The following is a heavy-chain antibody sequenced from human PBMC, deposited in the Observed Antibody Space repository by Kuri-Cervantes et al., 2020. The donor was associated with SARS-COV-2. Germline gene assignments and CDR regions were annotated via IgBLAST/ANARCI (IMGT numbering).Heavy chain of an antibody. CDR1: GYSISSGYY. V-gene: IGHV4-38-2*01. CDR3: ARHAGTYYDILTDYPSAEYFQH. CDR2: IYYSGST. D-gene: IGHD3-9*01. Sequence: SETLSLTCAVSGYSISSGYYWCCSRQPPGKGVEWIGYIYYSGSTNYNPSLKSRVTISVDTSKNQFSLKLSSVTAADTAVYYCARHAGTYYDILTDYPSAEYFQHWGQGTLVTVSS. J-gene: IGHJ1*01.